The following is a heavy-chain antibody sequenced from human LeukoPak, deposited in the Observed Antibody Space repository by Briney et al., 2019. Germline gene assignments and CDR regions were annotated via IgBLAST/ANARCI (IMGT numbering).Heavy chain of an antibody. J-gene: IGHJ3*02. CDR3: VKEHVDRAFTRSFEI. D-gene: IGHD3-10*01. Sequence: GGSLRLSCAASGFTFSSYWMHWVRQAPGKGLEWVSAISPDNTYYADSVKGRLTISRDDSKNTVYLQMNSPRAEDTARYYCVKEHVDRAFTRSFEIWGQGTVVTVSS. V-gene: IGHV3-23*01. CDR2: ISPDNT. CDR1: GFTFSSYW.